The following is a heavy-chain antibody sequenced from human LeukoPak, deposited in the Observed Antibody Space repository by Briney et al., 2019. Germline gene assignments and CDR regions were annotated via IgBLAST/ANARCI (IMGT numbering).Heavy chain of an antibody. CDR2: ISNNGHT. V-gene: IGHV4-59*08. J-gene: IGHJ5*02. Sequence: PSETLSLTCTVSGYSISSGYYWSWIRQPPGKGLEWIAYISNNGHTNINPSLESRVTISEVTSKNQFSLNLTSVTAADTAVYYCARHFFYESTGPNWLDPWGPGTLVTVSS. D-gene: IGHD3-22*01. CDR3: ARHFFYESTGPNWLDP. CDR1: GYSISSGYY.